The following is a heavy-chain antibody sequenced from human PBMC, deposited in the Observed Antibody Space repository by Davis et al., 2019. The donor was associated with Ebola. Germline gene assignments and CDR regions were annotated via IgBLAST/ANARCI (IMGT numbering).Heavy chain of an antibody. Sequence: AASVKVSCKTSGDTFGEYGYNWVRQAPGQRLEWMGRILPILGATNYAQNFQGRVTITADKSTSTVYMELSSLRSEDTAVYYCARGILAEGLDSWGRGTLVTVSS. CDR1: GDTFGEYG. D-gene: IGHD5-18*01. CDR2: ILPILGAT. J-gene: IGHJ4*02. CDR3: ARGILAEGLDS. V-gene: IGHV1-69*04.